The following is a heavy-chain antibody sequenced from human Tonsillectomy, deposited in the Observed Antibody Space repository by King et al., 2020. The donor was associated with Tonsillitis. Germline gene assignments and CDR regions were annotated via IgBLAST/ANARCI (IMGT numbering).Heavy chain of an antibody. CDR3: AREGFIAVAGAVDY. CDR2: ISYVGNNK. D-gene: IGHD6-19*01. Sequence: VQLVESGGGVVQPGRSLRLSCAASGFIFSIYGMHWVRQAPGKGLEWVAVISYVGNNKYYADSVRGRFTISRDNSKNTLYLQMDSLRAEDTAVYYCAREGFIAVAGAVDYWGQGTLVTVSS. J-gene: IGHJ4*02. CDR1: GFIFSIYG. V-gene: IGHV3-33*05.